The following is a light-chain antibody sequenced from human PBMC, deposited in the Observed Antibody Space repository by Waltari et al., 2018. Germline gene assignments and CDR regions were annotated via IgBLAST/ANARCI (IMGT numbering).Light chain of an antibody. CDR2: GAS. CDR1: QSVNTN. V-gene: IGKV3-15*01. CDR3: QQYINRPRT. J-gene: IGKJ1*01. Sequence: EIILTQSPATLSVFPGEETSLSCRASQSVNTNLAWYQHKPGQAPRLLIYGASIRATGIPARFRGSGSGTEFTLTISGLQSEDLAVYYCQQYINRPRTFGQGTKVEIK.